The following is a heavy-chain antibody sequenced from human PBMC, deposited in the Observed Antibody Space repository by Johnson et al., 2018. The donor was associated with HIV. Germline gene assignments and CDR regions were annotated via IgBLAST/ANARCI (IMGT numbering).Heavy chain of an antibody. Sequence: VQLVESGGGVVRPGGSLRLSCATSGFIFDDYAMGWVRQVPGKGLEWVSAIGTAGDTYYPGSVKGRFTISRENAKNSLYLQMNSLRAGDTAVYYCARGKAFDIWGQGTMVTVSS. CDR3: ARGKAFDI. V-gene: IGHV3-13*01. J-gene: IGHJ3*02. CDR2: IGTAGDT. CDR1: GFIFDDYA.